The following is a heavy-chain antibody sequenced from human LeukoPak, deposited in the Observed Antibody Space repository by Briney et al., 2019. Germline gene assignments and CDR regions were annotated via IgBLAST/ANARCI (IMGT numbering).Heavy chain of an antibody. CDR1: EFTFSSYS. Sequence: GGSLRLSCAASEFTFSSYSMNLVRQAPGKGLEWVSSISSSSSYIYYADSVKGRFTISRDNAKNSLYLQMSSLRAEDTAVYYCARDYYDSSGYYAWGQGTLVTVSS. J-gene: IGHJ5*02. V-gene: IGHV3-21*01. CDR2: ISSSSSYI. CDR3: ARDYYDSSGYYA. D-gene: IGHD3-22*01.